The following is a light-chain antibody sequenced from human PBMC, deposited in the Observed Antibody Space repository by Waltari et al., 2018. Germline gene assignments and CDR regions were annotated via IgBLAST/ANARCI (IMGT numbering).Light chain of an antibody. CDR3: SSFTSKSTWV. CDR1: SSDVGGYSY. V-gene: IGLV2-14*03. J-gene: IGLJ3*02. Sequence: QSALTQPASVSGSPGQSITISCTGTSSDVGGYSYVSWYQQQPAKAAKPLIYDVSNRALGVSNRFSGSKSGNTASLTISGLQAEDESDYYCSSFTSKSTWVFGGGTKLTVL. CDR2: DVS.